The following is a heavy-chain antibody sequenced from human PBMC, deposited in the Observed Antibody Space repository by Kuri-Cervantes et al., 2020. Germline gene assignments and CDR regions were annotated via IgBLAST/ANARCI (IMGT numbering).Heavy chain of an antibody. V-gene: IGHV3-9*01. CDR3: AKGLDTYYYSYYDY. CDR1: GFTFDDYA. D-gene: IGHD3-16*01. Sequence: GGSLRLSCAASGFTFDDYAMHWVRQAPGKGLEWVSGISWNSGSIAYADSVKGRFTISRDNAKNSLYLQMNSLRAEDTAFYYCAKGLDTYYYSYYDYWGQGTLVTVSS. J-gene: IGHJ4*02. CDR2: ISWNSGSI.